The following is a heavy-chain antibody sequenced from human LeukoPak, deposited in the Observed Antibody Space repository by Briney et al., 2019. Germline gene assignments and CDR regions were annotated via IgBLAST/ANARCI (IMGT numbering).Heavy chain of an antibody. D-gene: IGHD2-15*01. CDR2: IRSRAYGGTT. Sequence: GRSLRLSCTASGFAFGDYAMSWVRQAPGKGPEWVGFIRSRAYGGTTEYAASVKGRFTISRDNSKGVAYLQMNSLKAEDTGVYHCTRDIRGLAVVVAATYDHWGQGTLVAVSS. CDR1: GFAFGDYA. V-gene: IGHV3-49*04. CDR3: TRDIRGLAVVVAATYDH. J-gene: IGHJ5*02.